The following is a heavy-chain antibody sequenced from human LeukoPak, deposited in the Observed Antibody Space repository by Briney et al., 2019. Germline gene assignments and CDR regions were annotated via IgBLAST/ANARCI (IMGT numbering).Heavy chain of an antibody. D-gene: IGHD6-13*01. Sequence: ASVKVSCKASGYTFTSFWIQWVRQAPGQGLEWMGLINPSDGSTTYTHRFQGRVTVTRDTSTSTVYMDLSSLRSEDTAVYYCARAPRDSSTMLDRWGQGTLVTVSS. CDR1: GYTFTSFW. J-gene: IGHJ5*02. CDR2: INPSDGST. V-gene: IGHV1-46*01. CDR3: ARAPRDSSTMLDR.